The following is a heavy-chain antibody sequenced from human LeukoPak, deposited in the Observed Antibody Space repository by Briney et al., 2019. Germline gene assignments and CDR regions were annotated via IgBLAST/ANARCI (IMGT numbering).Heavy chain of an antibody. CDR1: GGSISSYY. CDR3: ARHDYVWGSYRRNWFDP. V-gene: IGHV4-59*08. D-gene: IGHD3-16*02. J-gene: IGHJ5*02. CDR2: IYYSGST. Sequence: PSETLSLTCTVSGGSISSYYWSWIRQPPGKGLEWIGYIYYSGSTNYNPSLKSRVTISVDTSKNQFSLKLSSVTAADAAVYYCARHDYVWGSYRRNWFDPWGQGTLVTVSS.